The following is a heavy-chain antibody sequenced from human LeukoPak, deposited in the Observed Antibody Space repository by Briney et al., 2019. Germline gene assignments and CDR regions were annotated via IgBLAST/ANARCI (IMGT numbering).Heavy chain of an antibody. CDR2: MSSSSSYT. CDR3: VRVNGDFYFDY. D-gene: IGHD4-17*01. V-gene: IGHV3-11*06. CDR1: GFTFSDYY. J-gene: IGHJ4*02. Sequence: GGSLRLSCAASGFTFSDYYMSWIRRAPGKGLEGVSYMSSSSSYTNNADSVKGRFTISRDNAKNSLYLQMNSLRAEDTAVYYCVRVNGDFYFDYWGQGTLVTVSS.